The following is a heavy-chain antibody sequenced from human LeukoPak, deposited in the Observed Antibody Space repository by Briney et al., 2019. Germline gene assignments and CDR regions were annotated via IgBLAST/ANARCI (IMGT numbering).Heavy chain of an antibody. CDR2: IYYSGST. CDR3: ARGMSSSWYGRYFDL. J-gene: IGHJ2*01. CDR1: GGSISSYY. Sequence: SETLSLTCTVSGGSISSYYWSWIRQPPGKGLEWIGYIYYSGSTNYNPSLKSRVIISVDTSKNQFSLKLSSVTAADTAVYYCARGMSSSWYGRYFDLWGRGTLVTVSS. D-gene: IGHD6-13*01. V-gene: IGHV4-59*01.